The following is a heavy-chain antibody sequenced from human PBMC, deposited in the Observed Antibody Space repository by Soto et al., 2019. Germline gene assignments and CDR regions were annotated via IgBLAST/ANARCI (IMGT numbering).Heavy chain of an antibody. Sequence: QVQLQESGPGLVKPSQTLSLTCTVSGGSISSAGYYWSWIRQHPGKGLEWIGYIYYSGSTYYNPSLKSRVTIPLDTSNSQFSLNLSSVTAADTAVYYCAVLVALNWFDPWCQGSMVTVSS. CDR1: GGSISSAGYY. V-gene: IGHV4-31*03. D-gene: IGHD5-12*01. CDR3: AVLVALNWFDP. J-gene: IGHJ5*02. CDR2: IYYSGST.